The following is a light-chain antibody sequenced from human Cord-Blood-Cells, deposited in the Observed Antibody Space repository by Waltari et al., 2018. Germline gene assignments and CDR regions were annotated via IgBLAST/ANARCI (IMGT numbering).Light chain of an antibody. CDR2: EKN. Sequence: QSVLTQPPSVSAAPGQKVTISCSGSSSNLGNNYVSWYQQLPGTAPKLLIYEKNKRPSGIPDRFSGSKSGTSATLGITGLQTGDEADYYCGTWDSSLSAYVFGTGTKVTVL. J-gene: IGLJ1*01. CDR1: SSNLGNNY. V-gene: IGLV1-51*02. CDR3: GTWDSSLSAYV.